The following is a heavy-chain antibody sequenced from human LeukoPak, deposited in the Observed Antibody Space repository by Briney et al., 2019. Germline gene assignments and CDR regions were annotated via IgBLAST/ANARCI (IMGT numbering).Heavy chain of an antibody. CDR3: AIPSIAPY. D-gene: IGHD6-6*01. CDR1: GGSVSRYY. J-gene: IGHJ4*02. V-gene: IGHV4-34*01. CDR2: IKHDGDT. Sequence: SETLSLTCIVYGGSVSRYYWSWVRQRQGKGLEWIGEIKHDGDTNVNPSLKSRVTMSRDTSKNQFSLKLDSATAADSAMYYCAIPSIAPYWGQGVLVTVSS.